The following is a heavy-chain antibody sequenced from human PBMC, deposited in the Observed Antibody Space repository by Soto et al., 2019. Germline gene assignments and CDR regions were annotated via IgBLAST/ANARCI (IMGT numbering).Heavy chain of an antibody. Sequence: EVQLVESGGGLVQPGRSLRLSCAASGITFEDYAMHWVRQVPGKGLGWVSGISWDSGIIGYADSVKGRFTISRENAKKSLYLQMNSLRGEDTALYYCAKGGYSGYDTHYYYYYFMDVWGKGTTVTVSS. J-gene: IGHJ6*03. CDR1: GITFEDYA. CDR3: AKGGYSGYDTHYYYYYFMDV. D-gene: IGHD5-12*01. V-gene: IGHV3-9*01. CDR2: ISWDSGII.